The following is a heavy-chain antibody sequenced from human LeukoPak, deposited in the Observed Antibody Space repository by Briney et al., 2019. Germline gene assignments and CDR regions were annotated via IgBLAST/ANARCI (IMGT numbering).Heavy chain of an antibody. D-gene: IGHD3-10*01. CDR2: ISSSSSYI. CDR3: ARVYYYGSGSYFAFDI. V-gene: IGHV3-21*01. CDR1: GFTFSSYS. Sequence: GGYLRLYCAASGFTFSSYSMNWVRQAPGKGLEWVSSISSSSSYICYADSVKGRFTISRDNAKNSLYLQMNSLRAEDTAVYYCARVYYYGSGSYFAFDIWGQGTMVTVSS. J-gene: IGHJ3*02.